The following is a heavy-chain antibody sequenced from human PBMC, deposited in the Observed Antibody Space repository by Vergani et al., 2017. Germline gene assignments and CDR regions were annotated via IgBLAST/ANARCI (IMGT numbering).Heavy chain of an antibody. CDR2: IYWNDDK. V-gene: IGHV2-5*01. J-gene: IGHJ6*03. D-gene: IGHD6-13*01. CDR1: GFSLSTSGVG. CDR3: AHSQSRDXNSGRQQLVRYCYYYMDV. Sequence: QITLKESGPTLVKPTQTLTLTCTFSGFSLSTSGVGVGWIRQPPGKALEWLALIYWNDDKRYSPSLKSRLTITKDHSNNQVVLTMTNMDPVDTATYYCAHSQSRDXNSGRQQLVRYCYYYMDVWGKGTTVTVSS.